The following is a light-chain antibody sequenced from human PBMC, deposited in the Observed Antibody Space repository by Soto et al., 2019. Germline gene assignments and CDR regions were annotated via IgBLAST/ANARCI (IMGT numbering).Light chain of an antibody. V-gene: IGKV1-5*03. Sequence: DIQMTQSPSSLSASVGDRVTITCRASESINYYLNWYQQKAGKAPKLLIYKASTLESGVPSNFSGSGSGTEFTLTINSLQPEDFATYYCQQYNSYPWTFGQGTKVDVK. J-gene: IGKJ1*01. CDR2: KAS. CDR3: QQYNSYPWT. CDR1: ESINYY.